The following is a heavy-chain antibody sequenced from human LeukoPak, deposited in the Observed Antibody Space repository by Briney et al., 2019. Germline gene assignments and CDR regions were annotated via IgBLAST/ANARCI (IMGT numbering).Heavy chain of an antibody. J-gene: IGHJ6*02. V-gene: IGHV4-34*01. CDR2: INHSGST. CDR1: GGSFSGYY. D-gene: IGHD4-17*01. CDR3: ARAERDYGSRWRGNYYYYGMDV. Sequence: SETLSLTCAVYGGSFSGYYWSWIRQPPGKGLEWIGEINHSGSTNYNPSLKSRVTISVDTSKNQFSLKLSSVTAADTAVYYCARAERDYGSRWRGNYYYYGMDVWGQGTTVTVSS.